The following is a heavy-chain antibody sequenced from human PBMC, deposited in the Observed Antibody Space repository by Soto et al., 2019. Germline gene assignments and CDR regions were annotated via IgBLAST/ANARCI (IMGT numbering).Heavy chain of an antibody. V-gene: IGHV1-69*13. D-gene: IGHD4-17*01. CDR3: ARDGMGVTTSNWFDP. J-gene: IGHJ5*02. CDR1: GGTFSSYS. Sequence: GASVKVSCKSSGGTFSSYSISWVRQAPGQGLECMGGIIPIFGTANYAQKLQGRVTITADESTSTAYMELSSLRSEDTAVYYCARDGMGVTTSNWFDPWGQGTLVTVSS. CDR2: IIPIFGTA.